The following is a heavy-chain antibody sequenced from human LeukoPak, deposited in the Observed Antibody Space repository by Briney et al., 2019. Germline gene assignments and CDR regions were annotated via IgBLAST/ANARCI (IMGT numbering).Heavy chain of an antibody. D-gene: IGHD1-1*01. CDR3: ARWVHKLAHFDY. V-gene: IGHV6-1*01. J-gene: IGHJ4*02. Sequence: SQTLSLTCALSEDSVSSNSVAWNWIRQSPSRGLEWLGRTSYKSKWYNNYAVSVKSRITINPDTSKNQFSLQLNSVTPEDTAVYYRARWVHKLAHFDYWGQGTLVTASS. CDR1: EDSVSSNSVA. CDR2: TSYKSKWYN.